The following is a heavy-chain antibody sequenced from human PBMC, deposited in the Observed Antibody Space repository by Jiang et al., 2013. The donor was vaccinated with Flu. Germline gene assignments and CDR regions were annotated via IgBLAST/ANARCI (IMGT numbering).Heavy chain of an antibody. V-gene: IGHV4-59*01. J-gene: IGHJ6*01. CDR3: AR. Sequence: GLVKPSETLSLTCTVSGGSISSYYWSWIRQPPGEGTGVDWVYLLQWEHQLQPLLKSRVTISVDTSKNQFSLKLSSVTAADTAVYYCARGG. CDR2: LLQWEH. CDR1: GGSISSYY.